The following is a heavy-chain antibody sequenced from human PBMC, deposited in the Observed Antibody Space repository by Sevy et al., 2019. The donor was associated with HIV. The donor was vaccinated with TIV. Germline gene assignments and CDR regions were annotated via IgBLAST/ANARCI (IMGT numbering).Heavy chain of an antibody. D-gene: IGHD1-26*01. CDR3: AADVGSSDFDY. J-gene: IGHJ4*02. CDR2: IKSKTDGGTR. Sequence: GGSLRLSCAASGFSFRNAWMSWVRQAPGKGLEWVGRIKSKTDGGTRDFAAPARGRFIISRDDSKNMLYLQMSSLKIEDTAHYYCAADVGSSDFDYWGRGILVTVSS. CDR1: GFSFRNAW. V-gene: IGHV3-15*01.